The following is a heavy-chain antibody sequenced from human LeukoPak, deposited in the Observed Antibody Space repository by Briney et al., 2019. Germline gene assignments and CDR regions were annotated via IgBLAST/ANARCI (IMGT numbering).Heavy chain of an antibody. CDR2: IKEDGSEK. J-gene: IGHJ4*02. CDR3: ARDWFHAIDY. Sequence: GGSLRLSCAGSRFTFSSYWMSWVRQTPTRGLEWVANIKEDGSEKVYVDSAKGRFTISRDNAKNTLYLQMNSLRAEYTAVYYCARDWFHAIDYWGQGTLVTVSS. CDR1: RFTFSSYW. D-gene: IGHD2/OR15-2a*01. V-gene: IGHV3-7*01.